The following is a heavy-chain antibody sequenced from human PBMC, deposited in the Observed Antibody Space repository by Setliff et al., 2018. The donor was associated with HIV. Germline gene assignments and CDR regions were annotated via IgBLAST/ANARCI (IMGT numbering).Heavy chain of an antibody. CDR1: GYTFTSYD. Sequence: ASVKVSCKASGYTFTSYDINWVRQATGQGLEWMGRINPNSGGTNYAQKFKGRFTMTRDTSISTAYMELSRLTSDNTAVYYCARFHSSGWYNGMDVWGQGTTVTVSS. CDR3: ARFHSSGWYNGMDV. J-gene: IGHJ6*02. CDR2: INPNSGGT. V-gene: IGHV1-2*06. D-gene: IGHD6-19*01.